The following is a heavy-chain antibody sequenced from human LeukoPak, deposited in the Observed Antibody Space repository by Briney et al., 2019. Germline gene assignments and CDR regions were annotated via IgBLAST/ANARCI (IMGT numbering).Heavy chain of an antibody. CDR2: IYYSGST. CDR3: ARTPPIAARPYYYGMDV. D-gene: IGHD6-6*01. Sequence: PSETLSLTCTVSGGSISSYYWSWIRQPPGKGLEWIGYIYYSGSTNYNPSLKSRVTISVDTSKDQFSLKLSSVTAADTAVYYCARTPPIAARPYYYGMDVWGQGTTVTVSS. J-gene: IGHJ6*02. CDR1: GGSISSYY. V-gene: IGHV4-59*08.